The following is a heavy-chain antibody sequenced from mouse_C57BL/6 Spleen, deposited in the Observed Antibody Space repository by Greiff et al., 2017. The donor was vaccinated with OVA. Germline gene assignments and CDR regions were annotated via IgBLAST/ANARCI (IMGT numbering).Heavy chain of an antibody. J-gene: IGHJ3*01. Sequence: QVQLQQSGPGLVQPSPSLSITCTVSGFSFTSYGVHWVRQSPGKGLEWLGVIWSGGSTDYYAAFISRLSISKDNSNGQVFFRMNCLQADDTAIYYCASYYRDYDGYYGFAYWGQGTLVTVSA. V-gene: IGHV2-2*01. CDR1: GFSFTSYG. D-gene: IGHD2-3*01. CDR3: ASYYRDYDGYYGFAY. CDR2: IWSGGST.